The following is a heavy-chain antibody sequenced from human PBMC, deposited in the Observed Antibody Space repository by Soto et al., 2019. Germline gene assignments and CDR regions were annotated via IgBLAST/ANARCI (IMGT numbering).Heavy chain of an antibody. CDR1: GGSISDFY. CDR3: ARGGGYDFRSSQAPPIDV. CDR2: LYYTGST. D-gene: IGHD3-3*01. J-gene: IGHJ6*02. V-gene: IGHV4-59*01. Sequence: SETLSLTCNVSGGSISDFYWSWIRQSPGKRLEWIGYLYYTGSTNYNPALKSRVTISLDASKTQFSLKLRSVTAADTVVYYCARGGGYDFRSSQAPPIDVWGQGTTVTVS.